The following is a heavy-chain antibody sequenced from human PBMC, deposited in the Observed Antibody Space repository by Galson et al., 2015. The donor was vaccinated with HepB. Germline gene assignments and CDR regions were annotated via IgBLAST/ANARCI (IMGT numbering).Heavy chain of an antibody. J-gene: IGHJ4*02. V-gene: IGHV3-48*02. Sequence: SLRLSCAASGFTFSSYSMNWVRQAPGKGLEWVSYISSSSSTIYYADSVKGRFTISRDNAKNSLYLQMNSLRDEDTAVYYCARVAYYDSSGYYYDGYYFDYWGQGTLVTVSS. CDR2: ISSSSSTI. CDR1: GFTFSSYS. CDR3: ARVAYYDSSGYYYDGYYFDY. D-gene: IGHD3-22*01.